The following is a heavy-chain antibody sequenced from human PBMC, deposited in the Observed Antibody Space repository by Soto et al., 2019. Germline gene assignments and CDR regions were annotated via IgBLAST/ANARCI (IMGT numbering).Heavy chain of an antibody. CDR2: IIPILGIA. CDR3: ARGDGIAVAVLQH. J-gene: IGHJ1*01. V-gene: IGHV1-69*02. Sequence: VQLVQSGAEVKKPGSSVKVSCKASGGTFSSYTISWVRQAPGQGLEWMGRIIPILGIANYAQKFQGRVTITADKSTSTAYMGLSSLRSEDTAVYYCARGDGIAVAVLQHWGQGTLVTVSS. CDR1: GGTFSSYT. D-gene: IGHD6-19*01.